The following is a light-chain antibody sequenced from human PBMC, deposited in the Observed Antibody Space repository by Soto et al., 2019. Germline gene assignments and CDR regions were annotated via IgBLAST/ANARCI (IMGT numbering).Light chain of an antibody. CDR3: LQHNRYPWT. CDR2: GAS. V-gene: IGKV3-20*01. J-gene: IGKJ1*01. Sequence: EIVLTQSPGTLSFXPGERATLSCRPSQSVSSSYLAWYQQKPGQAPRLLIYGASTRATGIPARFSGSGSGTEFTLTISSLEPEDFATYYCLQHNRYPWTFGQGTKVDIK. CDR1: QSVSSSY.